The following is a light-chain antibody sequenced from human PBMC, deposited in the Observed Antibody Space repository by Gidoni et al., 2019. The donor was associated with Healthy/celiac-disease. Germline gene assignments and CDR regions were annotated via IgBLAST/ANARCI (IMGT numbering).Light chain of an antibody. CDR1: QSISSY. V-gene: IGKV1-39*01. CDR2: AAS. CDR3: QQSYSTLLT. Sequence: DIQITQTPSSLSASVGDRVTITRRASQSISSYLNWYQQKPGKAPKLLIYAASSLQSGVPSRFSGSGSGTYFTLTISRLQPEDFATYYCQQSYSTLLTFGGGTQVEIK. J-gene: IGKJ4*01.